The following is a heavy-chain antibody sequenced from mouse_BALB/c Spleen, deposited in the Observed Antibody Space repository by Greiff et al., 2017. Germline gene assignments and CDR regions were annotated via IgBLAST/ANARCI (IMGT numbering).Heavy chain of an antibody. CDR1: GFTFSSYG. J-gene: IGHJ3*01. D-gene: IGHD4-1*01. V-gene: IGHV5-6*01. Sequence: EVHLVESGGDLVKPGGSLKLSCAASGFTFSSYGMSWVRQTPDKRLEWVATISSGGSYTYYPDSVKGRFTISRNNAKNTLYLQMSSLKSEDTAMDYCAETGNLPYWGQGTLVTVSA. CDR3: AETGNLPY. CDR2: ISSGGSYT.